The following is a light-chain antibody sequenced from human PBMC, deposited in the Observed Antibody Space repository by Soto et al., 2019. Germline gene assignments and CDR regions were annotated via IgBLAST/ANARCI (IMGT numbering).Light chain of an antibody. J-gene: IGKJ1*01. CDR2: AAS. CDR3: QQRYSTPRT. V-gene: IGKV1-39*01. CDR1: QSISSY. Sequence: DIQMTQSPASLSASVGDRVTITCRASQSISSYLNWYQQKPGKAPKLLIYAASSLQSGVPSRFSGIGSGTDFTLTSSSLRPEDFATSYCQQRYSTPRTFGQGTKVEIK.